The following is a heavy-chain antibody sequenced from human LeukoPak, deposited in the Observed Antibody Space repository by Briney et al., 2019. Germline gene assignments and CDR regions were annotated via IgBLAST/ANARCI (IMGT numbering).Heavy chain of an antibody. J-gene: IGHJ4*02. CDR2: IYYSGST. D-gene: IGHD3-10*01. CDR3: ASLITMVRGAYPNFDH. Sequence: SETLSLTCTVSGGSISSYYWSWIRQPPGKGLEWIGYIYYSGSTNYNPSLKSRVTISVDTSKNQFSLKLSSVTAADTAVYYCASLITMVRGAYPNFDHWGQGTLVTVSS. V-gene: IGHV4-59*12. CDR1: GGSISSYY.